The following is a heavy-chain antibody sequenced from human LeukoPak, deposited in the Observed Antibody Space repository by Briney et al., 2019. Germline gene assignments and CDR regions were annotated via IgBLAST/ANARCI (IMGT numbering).Heavy chain of an antibody. CDR2: MNPNSGNT. Sequence: GASVKVSCKASGYTFTSYDINWVRQATGQGLEWMGWMNPNSGNTGYAQKFQGRVTMTRNTSISTAYMELSSLRSEETAVYYCATTLLAAAGTEYYYYGMDVGGQGTTVTVPS. V-gene: IGHV1-8*01. CDR1: GYTFTSYD. CDR3: ATTLLAAAGTEYYYYGMDV. J-gene: IGHJ6*02. D-gene: IGHD6-13*01.